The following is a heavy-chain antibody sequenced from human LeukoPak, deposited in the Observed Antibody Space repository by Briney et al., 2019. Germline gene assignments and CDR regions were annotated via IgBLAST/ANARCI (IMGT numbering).Heavy chain of an antibody. CDR1: ALTFSSYS. J-gene: IGHJ3*02. D-gene: IGHD1-14*01. Sequence: GGSLTLSCAASALTFSSYSMNWVRQAPGKGLEWVSSISSSSSYIYYADSVKGRFTISRDNAKNSLYLQMNSLRAEDMAVYYCASGIYDAFDIWGQGTMVTVSS. V-gene: IGHV3-21*01. CDR3: ASGIYDAFDI. CDR2: ISSSSSYI.